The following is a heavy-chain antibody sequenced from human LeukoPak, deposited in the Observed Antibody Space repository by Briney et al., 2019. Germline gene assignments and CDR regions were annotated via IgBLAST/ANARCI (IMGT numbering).Heavy chain of an antibody. CDR1: GGSISSYY. D-gene: IGHD2-2*02. CDR2: IYYSGST. V-gene: IGHV4-59*08. Sequence: PSETLSLTCTVSGGSISSYYWSWIRQPPGKGLEWIGYIYYSGSTNYNPSLKSRVTISVDTSKNQFSLKLSSVTAADTAAYYCARLLCSSTRCYSPYYYYGMDVWGQGTTVTVSS. J-gene: IGHJ6*02. CDR3: ARLLCSSTRCYSPYYYYGMDV.